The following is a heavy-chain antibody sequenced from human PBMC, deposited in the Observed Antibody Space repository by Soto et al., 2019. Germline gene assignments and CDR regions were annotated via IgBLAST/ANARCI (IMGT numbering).Heavy chain of an antibody. V-gene: IGHV1-58*01. D-gene: IGHD4-17*01. CDR1: GFTFTSSA. CDR2: IVVGSGNT. CDR3: AAFHRYGDYDFDY. Sequence: ASVKVSCKASGFTFTSSAVQWVRQARGQRLEWIGWIVVGSGNTNYAQKFQERVTITRDMSTSTAYMELSSLRSEDTAVYYCAAFHRYGDYDFDYWGQGTLVTV. J-gene: IGHJ4*02.